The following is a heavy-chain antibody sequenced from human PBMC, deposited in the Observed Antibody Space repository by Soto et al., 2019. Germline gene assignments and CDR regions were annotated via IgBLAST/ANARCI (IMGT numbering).Heavy chain of an antibody. V-gene: IGHV3-64*01. Sequence: EVQLVESGGGLVQPGGSLRLSCAASGFTFNNYAMHWVRQAPGKGLEYVSGISSNGGSTYHANSVKGRFTISRDNSKNTLYLQMGSLRAEDRAVYYCARDHSGYDPNAYYYHGMDVWGQGTTVTVSS. CDR3: ARDHSGYDPNAYYYHGMDV. CDR1: GFTFNNYA. D-gene: IGHD5-12*01. CDR2: ISSNGGST. J-gene: IGHJ6*02.